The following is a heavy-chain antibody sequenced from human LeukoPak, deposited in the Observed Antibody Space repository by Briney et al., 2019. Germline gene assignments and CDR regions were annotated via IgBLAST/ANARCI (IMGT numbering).Heavy chain of an antibody. CDR1: GGSISSYY. CDR2: IYTSGST. D-gene: IGHD2-2*02. V-gene: IGHV4-4*07. Sequence: ETLSLTCTVSGGSISSYYWSWSRQPAGKGLEWIGRIYTSGSTNYNPSLKSRVTMSVDTSKNRFSLKLSSVTAADTAVYYCARHDCRSTSCYRDNWFDPWGQGTLVTVSS. CDR3: ARHDCRSTSCYRDNWFDP. J-gene: IGHJ5*02.